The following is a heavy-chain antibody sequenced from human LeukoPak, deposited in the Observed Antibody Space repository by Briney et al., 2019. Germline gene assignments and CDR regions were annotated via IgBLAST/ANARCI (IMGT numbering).Heavy chain of an antibody. D-gene: IGHD6-6*01. J-gene: IGHJ4*02. Sequence: PSETLSLTCTVSGGSISSHYWSWIRQPPGKGLEWIGYIYYSGSTNYNPSLKSRVTISVDTSKNQFSLKLSSVTAADTAVYYCARDLRSEYSSSPTFDYWGQGTLVTVSS. CDR2: IYYSGST. CDR1: GGSISSHY. CDR3: ARDLRSEYSSSPTFDY. V-gene: IGHV4-59*11.